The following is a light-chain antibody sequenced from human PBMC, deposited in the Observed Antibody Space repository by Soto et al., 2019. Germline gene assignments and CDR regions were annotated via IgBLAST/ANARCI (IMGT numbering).Light chain of an antibody. CDR3: QQSGGSLYT. V-gene: IGKV3-20*01. CDR1: ESVSTDS. Sequence: EVVLTQSPGTLSLSPGERATLSCRASESVSTDSVAWYQQRRGQPPRLLIFGTSSRATGIPDRFSGRGSETDFTLTITRLEPEDFAVYFCQQSGGSLYTFGQGTKVEIK. J-gene: IGKJ2*01. CDR2: GTS.